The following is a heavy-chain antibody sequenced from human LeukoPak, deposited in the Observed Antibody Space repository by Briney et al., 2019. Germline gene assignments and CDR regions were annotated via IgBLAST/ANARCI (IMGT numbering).Heavy chain of an antibody. CDR3: ARHDGTGGTFDY. CDR2: INHSGST. J-gene: IGHJ4*02. D-gene: IGHD3-16*01. Sequence: PSETLSLTCTVSGGSISSGGYYWSWIRQPPGKGLEWIGYINHSGSTNYNPSLKSRVTVSVDTSKNQFSLKLSSVTAADTAVYYCARHDGTGGTFDYWGQGTLVTVSS. V-gene: IGHV4-30-2*01. CDR1: GGSISSGGYY.